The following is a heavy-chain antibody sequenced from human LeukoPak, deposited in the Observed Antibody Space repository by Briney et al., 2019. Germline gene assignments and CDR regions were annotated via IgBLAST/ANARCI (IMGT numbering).Heavy chain of an antibody. Sequence: PSETLSLTCTVSGDSISSGDYYWSWIRQPAGKGLEWIGRLSSSGSTYYNPSLKSRVTISVDTSKNQFSLKLSSVTAADTAVYYCARGFPYSSSWYSDNWFDPWGQGTLVTVSS. CDR3: ARGFPYSSSWYSDNWFDP. J-gene: IGHJ5*02. CDR1: GDSISSGDYY. D-gene: IGHD6-13*01. CDR2: LSSSGST. V-gene: IGHV4-61*02.